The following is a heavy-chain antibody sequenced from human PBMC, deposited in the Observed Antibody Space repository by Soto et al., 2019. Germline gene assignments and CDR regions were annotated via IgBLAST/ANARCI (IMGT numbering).Heavy chain of an antibody. J-gene: IGHJ4*02. Sequence: SATLSPFCLFTGNYIYYTFWWTPVSKCTGPDLDWIGEIYHSGSAIYPPSLKNRVTLSLDESKNEFSLNMDSVTAADTAIYYCVRSVILSGGSYKGLIRLHYFDTWGPGTLVTVS. CDR1: GNYIYYTFW. D-gene: IGHD3-3*01. CDR3: VRSVILSGGSYKGLIRLHYFDT. V-gene: IGHV4-4*02. CDR2: IYHSGSA.